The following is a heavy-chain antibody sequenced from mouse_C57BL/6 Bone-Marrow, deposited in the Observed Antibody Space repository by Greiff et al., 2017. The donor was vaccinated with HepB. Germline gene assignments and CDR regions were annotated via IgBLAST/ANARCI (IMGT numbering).Heavy chain of an antibody. CDR3: ARDDYWYFDV. CDR1: GYTFTSYT. J-gene: IGHJ1*03. V-gene: IGHV1-4*01. CDR2: INPSSGYT. Sequence: VQLQESGAELARPGASVKMSCKASGYTFTSYTMHWVKQRPGQGLEWIGYINPSSGYTKYNQKFKDKATLTADKSSSTAYMQLSSLTSEDSAVYYCARDDYWYFDVWGTGTTVTVSS.